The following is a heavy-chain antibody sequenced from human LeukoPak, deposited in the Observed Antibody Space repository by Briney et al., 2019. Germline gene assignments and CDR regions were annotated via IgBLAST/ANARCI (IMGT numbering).Heavy chain of an antibody. CDR1: GYTFTGYY. CDR2: INPNSGGT. CDR3: ARDVSGYDPYDAFDI. D-gene: IGHD5-12*01. J-gene: IGHJ3*02. V-gene: IGHV1-2*02. Sequence: ASVKVSCKASGYTFTGYYMHWVRQAPGQGLEWMGWINPNSGGTNYAQKLQGRVTMTRDTSISTAYMELSRLRSDDTAVYYCARDVSGYDPYDAFDIWGQGTMVTVSS.